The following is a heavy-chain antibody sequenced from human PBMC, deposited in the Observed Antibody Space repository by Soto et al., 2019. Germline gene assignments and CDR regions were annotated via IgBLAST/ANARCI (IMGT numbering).Heavy chain of an antibody. V-gene: IGHV1-69*13. CDR1: GGTFSSYA. J-gene: IGHJ4*02. CDR3: ARGKDFWSGYWYYFDY. Sequence: VASVKVSCKASGGTFSSYAISWVRQAPGQGLEWMGGIIPIFGTANYAQKFHGRVTITADESTSTAYIELSSLRSEDTAVYYCARGKDFWSGYWYYFDYWGKGT. D-gene: IGHD3-3*01. CDR2: IIPIFGTA.